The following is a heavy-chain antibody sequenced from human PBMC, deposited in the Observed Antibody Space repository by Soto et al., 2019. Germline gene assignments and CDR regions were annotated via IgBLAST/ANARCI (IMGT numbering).Heavy chain of an antibody. CDR3: ARLGEGTTVTTIPNYYYYGMDV. CDR2: IDPSDSYT. J-gene: IGHJ6*02. CDR1: GYSFTSYW. Sequence: GESLKISCKGSGYSFTSYWISWVRQMPGKGLEWMGRIDPSDSYTNYSPSFQGHVTISADKSISTAYLQWSSLKASDTAMYYCARLGEGTTVTTIPNYYYYGMDVWGQGTTVTVSS. V-gene: IGHV5-10-1*01. D-gene: IGHD4-4*01.